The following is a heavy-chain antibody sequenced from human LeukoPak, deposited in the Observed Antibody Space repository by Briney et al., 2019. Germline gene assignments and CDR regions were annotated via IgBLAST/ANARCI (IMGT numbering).Heavy chain of an antibody. J-gene: IGHJ4*01. CDR3: TRVMGSCYIPRHFEY. D-gene: IGHD1-26*01. CDR2: ISGSGGKT. Sequence: GGSLRLSCAASGFTFSSYAMSWVRQAPGKGLEWVSAISGSGGKTYYADSVKGRFTISRDNSKSTVYLQMNSLRTEDTAVYYCTRVMGSCYIPRHFEYWGRGTLVTVSS. CDR1: GFTFSSYA. V-gene: IGHV3-23*01.